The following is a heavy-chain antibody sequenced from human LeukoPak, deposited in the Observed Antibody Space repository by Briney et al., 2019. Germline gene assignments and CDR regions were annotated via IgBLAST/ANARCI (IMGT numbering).Heavy chain of an antibody. Sequence: QAGGSLRLSCAASGFTFSSYGMHWVRQAPGKGLEWVAFIRYDGSNKYYADSVKGRFTISRDNSKNTLYLQMNSLRAEDTAVYYCAKDLAPDAGVRGVIIGAFDIWGQGTMVTVSS. CDR1: GFTFSSYG. CDR2: IRYDGSNK. D-gene: IGHD3-10*01. V-gene: IGHV3-30*02. CDR3: AKDLAPDAGVRGVIIGAFDI. J-gene: IGHJ3*02.